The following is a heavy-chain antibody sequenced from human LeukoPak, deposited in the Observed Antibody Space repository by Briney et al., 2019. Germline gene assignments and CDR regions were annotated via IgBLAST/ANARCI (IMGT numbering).Heavy chain of an antibody. CDR1: VYTFTSYE. D-gene: IGHD3-22*01. V-gene: IGHV1-8*01. CDR3: ARGFGGYYYDSSGYPNGDY. J-gene: IGHJ4*02. Sequence: VASVQVSCKACVYTFTSYEINWVRPATGQGLEWMGWMNPNSGNTGYAQKFQGRVTMTSNTSISTAYMELSSLRSEDTAVDYCARGFGGYYYDSSGYPNGDYWGQGTLVTVSS. CDR2: MNPNSGNT.